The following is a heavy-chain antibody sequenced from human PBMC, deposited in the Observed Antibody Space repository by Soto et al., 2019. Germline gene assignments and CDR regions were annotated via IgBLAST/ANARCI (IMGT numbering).Heavy chain of an antibody. CDR1: GGSISSGSYY. CDR3: AREGAGSYWFDT. D-gene: IGHD3-10*01. J-gene: IGHJ5*02. V-gene: IGHV4-31*03. Sequence: TLSLTCSISGGSISSGSYYWSWIRQHPEKGLEWIGYIHNNGATSYNPSLSSRVTISADTSKTRYSLSVYSVTAADTALYYCAREGAGSYWFDTWGQGLLVTVSS. CDR2: IHNNGAT.